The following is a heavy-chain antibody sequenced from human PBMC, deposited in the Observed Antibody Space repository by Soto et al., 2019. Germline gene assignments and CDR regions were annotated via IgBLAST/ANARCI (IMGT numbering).Heavy chain of an antibody. V-gene: IGHV3-23*01. D-gene: IGHD6-19*01. CDR3: ATSSSGWYGGGYFDY. CDR1: GFTCSSYA. J-gene: IGHJ4*02. Sequence: GGSVRLSCAASGFTCSSYAMSWVRQAPGKGLEWVSAISGSGGGTYYADSVKGRFTISRDNSKNTLYLQMNSLRAEDTAVYYCATSSSGWYGGGYFDYWGQGTLVTVSS. CDR2: ISGSGGGT.